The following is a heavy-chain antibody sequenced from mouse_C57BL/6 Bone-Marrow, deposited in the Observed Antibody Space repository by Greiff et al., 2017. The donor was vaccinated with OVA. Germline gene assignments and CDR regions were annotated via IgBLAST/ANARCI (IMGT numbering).Heavy chain of an antibody. Sequence: VQLKQSGAELVRPGASVKLSCTASGFNIKDDYMPWVKQRPEQGLEWIGWIDPENGDTEYASKFQGKATITADTSSNTAYLQLSSLTSEDTAVYYCTTEKYYFDYWGQGTTLTVSS. CDR1: GFNIKDDY. CDR2: IDPENGDT. J-gene: IGHJ2*01. CDR3: TTEKYYFDY. D-gene: IGHD1-3*01. V-gene: IGHV14-4*01.